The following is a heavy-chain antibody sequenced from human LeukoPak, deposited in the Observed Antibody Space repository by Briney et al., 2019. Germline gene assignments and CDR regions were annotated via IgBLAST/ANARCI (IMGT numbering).Heavy chain of an antibody. CDR2: IYYSGST. Sequence: SETLSLTCTVSGGSITSSSYYWGWIRLPPGKGLEWIGRIYYSGSTHYSPSLKSRVTISVDMSKNQFSLKLSSVTAADTAVYYCSRGIGGYSSSFRYYYYYYMDVWGKGTTVTVSS. CDR3: SRGIGGYSSSFRYYYYYYMDV. D-gene: IGHD6-6*01. CDR1: GGSITSSSYY. V-gene: IGHV4-39*07. J-gene: IGHJ6*03.